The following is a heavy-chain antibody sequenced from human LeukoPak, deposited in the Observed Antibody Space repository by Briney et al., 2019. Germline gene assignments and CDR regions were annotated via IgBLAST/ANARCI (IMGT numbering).Heavy chain of an antibody. CDR1: GFTFTSSA. J-gene: IGHJ4*02. Sequence: GTSVKVSCKASGFTFTSSAMKWVRQARGQRLEWIGWIVVGSGNTNYAQKLQERVTVTRDMSTSTAYMELSSLKTEDTAVYYCTTGATDPFDYWGQGTLVTVSS. V-gene: IGHV1-58*02. CDR2: IVVGSGNT. CDR3: TTGATDPFDY. D-gene: IGHD1-26*01.